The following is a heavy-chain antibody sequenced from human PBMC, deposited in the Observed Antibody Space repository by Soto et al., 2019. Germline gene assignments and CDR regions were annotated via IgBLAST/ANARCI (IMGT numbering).Heavy chain of an antibody. D-gene: IGHD2-21*01. CDR3: ARQRRDASDNCFLCPMDV. Sequence: ASVKVSCKASGYTFTTYAMHWVRQAPGQRLEWMGWINPGNGNTKYSQNFLGRVTISAEKSSSTIFLQWSSLKASDTATYYCARQRRDASDNCFLCPMDVWGQGTTVTVSS. CDR1: GYTFTTYA. CDR2: INPGNGNT. J-gene: IGHJ6*02. V-gene: IGHV1-3*01.